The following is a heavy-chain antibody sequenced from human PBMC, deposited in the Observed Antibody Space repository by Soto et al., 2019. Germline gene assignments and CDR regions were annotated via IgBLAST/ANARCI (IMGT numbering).Heavy chain of an antibody. CDR2: IKQEGGEK. Sequence: GGSLRLSCAASGFTFSSHWMVWVRQPPGKGLEWVANIKQEGGEKSYGDSVKGRFTVSRDNAQNSLYLQMTSLRVEDTAMYYCARGGDSYIDYWGQGALVTAPQ. CDR1: GFTFSSHW. J-gene: IGHJ4*02. CDR3: ARGGDSYIDY. D-gene: IGHD2-21*02. V-gene: IGHV3-7*03.